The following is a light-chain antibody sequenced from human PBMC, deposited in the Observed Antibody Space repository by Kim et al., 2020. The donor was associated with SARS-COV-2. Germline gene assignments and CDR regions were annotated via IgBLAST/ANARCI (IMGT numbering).Light chain of an antibody. CDR3: QQYNDWPPLT. Sequence: EILMTQSPATLSVSPGERASLSCRASQSVTSNLAWYQQKPGQAPRLLIYGASTRATGVPARFSGSGSGTEFTLTISSLQSEDFALYYCQQYNDWPPLTFGGGTKVGIK. J-gene: IGKJ4*01. V-gene: IGKV3-15*01. CDR2: GAS. CDR1: QSVTSN.